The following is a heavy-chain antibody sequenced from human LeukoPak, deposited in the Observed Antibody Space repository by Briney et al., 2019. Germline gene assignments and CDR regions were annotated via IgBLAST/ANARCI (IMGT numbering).Heavy chain of an antibody. J-gene: IGHJ4*02. CDR3: ARVARTAVGIRYYFDE. CDR2: ISTYNGNS. CDR1: GYNFINYG. D-gene: IGHD1-14*01. Sequence: GASVKVSCKASGYNFINYGISWVRQAPGQGLDWMGWISTYNGNSIYAQKFQGRVTMTTDTSTSTSYMDLRSLTSDDTAVYYCARVARTAVGIRYYFDEWGQGTLVSVSS. V-gene: IGHV1-18*01.